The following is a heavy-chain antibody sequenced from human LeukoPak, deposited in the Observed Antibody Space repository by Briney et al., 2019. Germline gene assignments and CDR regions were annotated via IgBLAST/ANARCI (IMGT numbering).Heavy chain of an antibody. V-gene: IGHV6-1*01. CDR2: TYYRSKWYN. CDR3: ARNRTYYGSGSSNWFDP. Sequence: SQTLSLTCAISGDSVSSNSAAWNWIRQSPSRGLEWLGRTYYRSKWYNDYAVSVKSLITINPDTSKNQFSLQLNSVTPEDTAVYYCARNRTYYGSGSSNWFDPWGQGTLVTVSS. CDR1: GDSVSSNSAA. J-gene: IGHJ5*02. D-gene: IGHD3-10*01.